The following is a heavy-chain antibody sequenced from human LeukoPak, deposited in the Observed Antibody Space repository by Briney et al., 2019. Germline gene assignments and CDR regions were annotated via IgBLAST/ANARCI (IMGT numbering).Heavy chain of an antibody. Sequence: SETLSLTCTVSGGSISSSSYYWGWIRQPPGKGLEWIGSIYYSGSTYYNPSLKSRVTISVDTSKNQFSLKLSSVTAADTAVYYCARRLAAGEFDYWGQGTLVTVSS. CDR2: IYYSGST. CDR3: ARRLAAGEFDY. D-gene: IGHD6-13*01. J-gene: IGHJ4*02. V-gene: IGHV4-39*07. CDR1: GGSISSSSYY.